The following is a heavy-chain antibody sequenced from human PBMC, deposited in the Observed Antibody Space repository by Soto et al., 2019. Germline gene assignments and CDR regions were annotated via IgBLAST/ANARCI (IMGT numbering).Heavy chain of an antibody. CDR1: GSTFTSYD. D-gene: IGHD3-10*01. CDR2: MNPNSGNT. V-gene: IGHV1-8*01. Sequence: QVQLVQSGAEVKKPGASVKVSCKASGSTFTSYDINWVRQATGQGLEWMGWMNPNSGNTGYAQKFQGRVTMXWTTAISTAYMELSSLRSEDTAVYYCARGINYYDSGDEAFDIWGQGTMVTVSS. CDR3: ARGINYYDSGDEAFDI. J-gene: IGHJ3*02.